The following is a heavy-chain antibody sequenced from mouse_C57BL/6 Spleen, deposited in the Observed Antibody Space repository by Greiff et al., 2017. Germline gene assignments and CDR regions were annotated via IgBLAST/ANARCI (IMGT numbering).Heavy chain of an antibody. CDR3: ARRVDDYDCAMDY. CDR1: GYTFTSYD. J-gene: IGHJ4*01. V-gene: IGHV1-85*01. D-gene: IGHD2-4*01. CDR2: IYHRDGST. Sequence: QVQLQQSGPELVKPGASVKLSCKASGYTFTSYDINWVKPRPGQGLEWNGWIYHRDGSTKYNEKFKDTATLTVDTSSSTAYMELHSLTSEYSAVYFYARRVDDYDCAMDYWGQGTSVTVSS.